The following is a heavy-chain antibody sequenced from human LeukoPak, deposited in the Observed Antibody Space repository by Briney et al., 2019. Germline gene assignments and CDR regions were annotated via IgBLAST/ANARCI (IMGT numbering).Heavy chain of an antibody. V-gene: IGHV2-5*01. CDR1: GFSLRNTGVA. D-gene: IGHD3-10*01. CDR3: AHKGRGSGSYTM. Sequence: SGPTLVNPTQTLTLTCTFSGFSLRNTGVAVAWIRQPPGKALEWLAVNYWNNDKSFSPSLKSRLTITKDTSKNQVALIMTNMDPLDTGTYYCAHKGRGSGSYTMWGQGTLVTVSS. J-gene: IGHJ4*02. CDR2: NYWNNDK.